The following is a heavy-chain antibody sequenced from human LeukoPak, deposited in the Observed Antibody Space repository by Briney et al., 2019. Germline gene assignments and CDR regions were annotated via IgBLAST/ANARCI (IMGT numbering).Heavy chain of an antibody. V-gene: IGHV4-30-2*01. CDR1: GGCISSGGYS. D-gene: IGHD4-17*01. J-gene: IGHJ3*02. CDR3: ASYGDLDDAFDI. Sequence: PSQTLSLTCAVSGGCISSGGYSWSWIRQPPGKGLEWIGYIYHSGSTYYNPSLKSRVTISVDRSKNQFSLKLSSVTAADTAVYYCASYGDLDDAFDIWGQGTMVTVSS. CDR2: IYHSGST.